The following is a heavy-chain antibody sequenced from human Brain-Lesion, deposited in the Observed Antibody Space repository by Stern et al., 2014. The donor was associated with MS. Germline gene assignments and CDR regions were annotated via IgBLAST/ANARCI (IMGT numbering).Heavy chain of an antibody. Sequence: DQLVESGPGLVKPSGTLSLTCAVSGGSISSGNWWSWVRQSPGKRLEWIGERYHSGITNYNPSLESRVSISIDKSKNQFSLKVYSLTAADTAVYYCASNRGSGSFFDSWGQGSLVTVSS. V-gene: IGHV4-4*02. CDR2: RYHSGIT. J-gene: IGHJ4*02. CDR1: GGSISSGNW. CDR3: ASNRGSGSFFDS. D-gene: IGHD1-26*01.